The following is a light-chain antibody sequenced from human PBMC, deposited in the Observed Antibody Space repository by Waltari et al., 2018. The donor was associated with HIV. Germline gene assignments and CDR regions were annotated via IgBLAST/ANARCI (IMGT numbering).Light chain of an antibody. CDR1: QSVLHSSNRNNY. J-gene: IGKJ1*01. Sequence: DLVMTQSPDSLVVSLGERATINCKSSQSVLHSSNRNNYLAWYQQKPGQPPKLLIYWASSRGSGVPDRFSGSGSGTDFTLTISSLLAEDVAVYYCQQYFSNPRTFGQGTKVEIK. V-gene: IGKV4-1*01. CDR2: WAS. CDR3: QQYFSNPRT.